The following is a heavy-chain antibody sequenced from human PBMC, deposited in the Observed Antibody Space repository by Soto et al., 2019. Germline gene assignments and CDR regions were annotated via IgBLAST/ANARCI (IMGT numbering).Heavy chain of an antibody. D-gene: IGHD2-2*01. Sequence: QVQLVESGGGVVQPGRSLRLSCAASGFTFISYGMHWVRQAPGRGLEWVAVISYDGSNKYYADSVKGRFTISRDNSKNTLYLQMNSLRAEDTAVYYCAKETVVPAATPYFDYWGQGTLVTVSS. CDR3: AKETVVPAATPYFDY. CDR2: ISYDGSNK. CDR1: GFTFISYG. V-gene: IGHV3-30*18. J-gene: IGHJ4*02.